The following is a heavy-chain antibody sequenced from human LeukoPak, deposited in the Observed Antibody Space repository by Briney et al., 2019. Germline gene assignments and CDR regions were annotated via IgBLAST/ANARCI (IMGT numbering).Heavy chain of an antibody. V-gene: IGHV1-2*02. J-gene: IGHJ4*02. Sequence: ASXKVSCKASGYTFTGYYIHWVRQAPGQGLEWMGWINPNSGDTNYAQKFQGRVTMTSDTSTRTAYMELSSLRSDDTAVYYYATARGQNLPMDCFDYWGQGTLVTVSS. CDR1: GYTFTGYY. D-gene: IGHD3-10*01. CDR3: ATARGQNLPMDCFDY. CDR2: INPNSGDT.